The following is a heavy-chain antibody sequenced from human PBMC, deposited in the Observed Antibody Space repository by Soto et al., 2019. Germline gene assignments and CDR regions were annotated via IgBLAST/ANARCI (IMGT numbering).Heavy chain of an antibody. CDR3: ARDACSGISCHTNENYYDMDV. CDR2: INAGNGNT. Sequence: ASVKVSCKASGYTFTNYAMHWVRQAPGQRLKWMGWINAGNGNTKYSQKFQGRVTITRDTSASTAYMELSSLRSEDKAVYYCARDACSGISCHTNENYYDMDVWGQGTTVTVSS. D-gene: IGHD2-2*01. CDR1: GYTFTNYA. V-gene: IGHV1-3*01. J-gene: IGHJ6*02.